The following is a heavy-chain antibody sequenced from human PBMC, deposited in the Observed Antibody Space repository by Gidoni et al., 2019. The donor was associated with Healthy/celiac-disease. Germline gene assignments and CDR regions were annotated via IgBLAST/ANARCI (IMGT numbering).Heavy chain of an antibody. CDR3: ARSSSGSYSIYYYYYMDV. Sequence: QVQLVQSGAEVKKPGASVKVSCKASGYTFTRYYMHWVRQAPGQGLEWMGIINPSGGSTSYAQKFQSRVTMTRDTSTSTVYMELSSLRSEDTAVYYCARSSSGSYSIYYYYYMDVWGKGTTVTVSS. V-gene: IGHV1-46*01. D-gene: IGHD1-26*01. CDR1: GYTFTRYY. J-gene: IGHJ6*03. CDR2: INPSGGST.